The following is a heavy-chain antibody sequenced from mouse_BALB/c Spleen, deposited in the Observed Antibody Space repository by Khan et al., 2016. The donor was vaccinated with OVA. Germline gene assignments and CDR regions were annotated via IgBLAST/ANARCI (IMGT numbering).Heavy chain of an antibody. CDR2: ISSAGDYT. V-gene: IGHV5-6*01. CDR3: ESNLTGAFAY. J-gene: IGHJ3*01. Sequence: EVELVESGGDLVRPGGSLKLSCSASGFTFSTYSMSWVRQTPDKRLEWVATISSAGDYTFFPDSVKGRFTISRDNARNTLYLQMSSLKSEDTAMYYCESNLTGAFAYWGQGPLVTVSA. CDR1: GFTFSTYS. D-gene: IGHD4-1*01.